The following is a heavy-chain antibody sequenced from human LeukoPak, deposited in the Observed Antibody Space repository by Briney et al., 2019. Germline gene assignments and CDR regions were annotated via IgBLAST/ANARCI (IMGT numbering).Heavy chain of an antibody. CDR1: GGSISNGGYY. CDR2: IHYSGNT. Sequence: PSETLSLTCSVSGGSISNGGYYWSWIRQPPGKGLEWIGYIHYSGNTYYNPSLKSRVTISVDTSKNQFSLKLSSVTAADTAVYSCARVSPYDEGWLDPWGQGTLVTVS. J-gene: IGHJ5*02. D-gene: IGHD5-12*01. V-gene: IGHV4-30-4*01. CDR3: ARVSPYDEGWLDP.